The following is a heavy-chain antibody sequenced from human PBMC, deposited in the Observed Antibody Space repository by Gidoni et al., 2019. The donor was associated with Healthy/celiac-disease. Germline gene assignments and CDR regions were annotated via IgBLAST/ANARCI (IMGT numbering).Heavy chain of an antibody. Sequence: QVQLQESGPGLVKPSETLSLTCAVSGYSISSVYSWGWIRQPPGKGLEWIGSIYHSGSTYYNPSLKSRVTISVDTSKNQFSLKLSSVTAADTAVYYCASYVLRFLEWLLYDTEDYYYYGMDVWGQGTTVTVSS. CDR1: GYSISSVYS. CDR2: IYHSGST. CDR3: ASYVLRFLEWLLYDTEDYYYYGMDV. J-gene: IGHJ6*02. V-gene: IGHV4-38-2*01. D-gene: IGHD3-3*01.